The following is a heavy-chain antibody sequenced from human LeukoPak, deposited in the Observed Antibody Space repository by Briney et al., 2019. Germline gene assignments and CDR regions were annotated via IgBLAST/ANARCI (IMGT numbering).Heavy chain of an antibody. CDR3: ARDPRSSSSYRFDY. D-gene: IGHD6-6*01. CDR1: GFIFSSYG. CDR2: IWNDGSNK. Sequence: GGSLRLSCAASGFIFSSYGMHWVRQAPGKELEWVAVIWNDGSNKYYADSVKGRFTVSRDSSKNTLYLQMNSLRAEDTAVYHCARDPRSSSSYRFDYWGQGTLVTVTS. J-gene: IGHJ4*02. V-gene: IGHV3-33*01.